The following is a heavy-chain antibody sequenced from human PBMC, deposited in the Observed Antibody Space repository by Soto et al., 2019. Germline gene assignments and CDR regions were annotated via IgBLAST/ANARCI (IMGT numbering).Heavy chain of an antibody. V-gene: IGHV1-18*01. Sequence: ASVKVSCKASGYTFTSYGIIWVRQAPGQWLEWMGWISAYNGNTNYAQKLQGRVTITRNTSASPAYMELSSLSSDDTAVNYCAXXGSTQPKLLWFGECNKGFDYWGQGTLVTVSS. J-gene: IGHJ4*02. CDR2: ISAYNGNT. CDR1: GYTFTSYG. CDR3: AXXGSTQPKLLWFGECNKGFDY. D-gene: IGHD3-10*01.